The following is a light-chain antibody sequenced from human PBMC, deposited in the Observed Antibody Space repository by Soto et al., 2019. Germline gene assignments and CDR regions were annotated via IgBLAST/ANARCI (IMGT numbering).Light chain of an antibody. J-gene: IGLJ3*02. CDR3: QTWGTGIQGV. V-gene: IGLV4-69*01. Sequence: QSVLTQSPSXXAXXXXXXXLTCTLSSGHSSYAIAWHQQQPEKGPRYLMKLNSDGSHSKGDGLPDRFSGSSSGAERYLTISGLQSEAEADDYCQTWGTGIQGVFGGGTKLTVL. CDR1: SGHSSYA. CDR2: LNSDGSH.